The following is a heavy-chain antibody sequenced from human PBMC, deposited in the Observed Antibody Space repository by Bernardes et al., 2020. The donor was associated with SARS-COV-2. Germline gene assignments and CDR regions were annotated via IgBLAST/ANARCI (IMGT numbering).Heavy chain of an antibody. CDR2: ISGSGGST. V-gene: IGHV3-23*01. Sequence: GGSLRLSCAASGFTFSSYAMSWVRQAPGKGLEWVSAISGSGGSTYYADSVKGRFTISRDNSKNTLYLQMNSLRAEDTAVYYCAKGGDYDYVWGSYRPQVIGHLYFDYWGQGTLVTVSS. CDR1: GFTFSSYA. D-gene: IGHD3-16*02. CDR3: AKGGDYDYVWGSYRPQVIGHLYFDY. J-gene: IGHJ4*02.